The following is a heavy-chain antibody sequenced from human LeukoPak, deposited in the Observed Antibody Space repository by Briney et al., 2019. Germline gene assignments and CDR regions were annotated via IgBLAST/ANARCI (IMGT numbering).Heavy chain of an antibody. D-gene: IGHD6-13*01. J-gene: IGHJ4*02. CDR3: AKYIKAAAPYFDY. V-gene: IGHV3-30*02. Sequence: GGSLRLSCAASGFTFSSYGMHWARQAPGKGLEWVAFIRYDGSNKYYADSVKGRFTISRDNSKNTLYLQMNSLRAEDTAVYYCAKYIKAAAPYFDYWGQGTLVTVSS. CDR2: IRYDGSNK. CDR1: GFTFSSYG.